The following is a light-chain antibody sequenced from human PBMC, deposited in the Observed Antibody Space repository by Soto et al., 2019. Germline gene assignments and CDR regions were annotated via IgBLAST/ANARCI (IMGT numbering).Light chain of an antibody. V-gene: IGLV2-14*01. CDR1: SSDVGGYSY. Sequence: QSALTQPASVSGSPGQSITISCTGTSSDVGGYSYVSWYQQHPGKAPKLMIYEVSNRPSGVSNRFSGSKSGNTASMTISGLQAEDEADYYCSSYTDSIKLVLFVVGTKLTV. J-gene: IGLJ2*01. CDR2: EVS. CDR3: SSYTDSIKLVL.